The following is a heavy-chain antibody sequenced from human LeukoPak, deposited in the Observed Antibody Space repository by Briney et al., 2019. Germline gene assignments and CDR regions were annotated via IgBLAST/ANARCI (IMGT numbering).Heavy chain of an antibody. CDR2: IYDNGFT. CDR3: ARAYSSASWFDP. D-gene: IGHD3-22*01. CDR1: GVSINSHY. Sequence: PSETLSLTCSVSGVSINSHYFIWIRQSPGKGLEWVGYIYDNGFTKYNPSLKSRVTISVDTSKNQFSLRLRTVPAADTAVYFCARAYSSASWFDPWGQGTLVTVSS. V-gene: IGHV4-59*11. J-gene: IGHJ5*02.